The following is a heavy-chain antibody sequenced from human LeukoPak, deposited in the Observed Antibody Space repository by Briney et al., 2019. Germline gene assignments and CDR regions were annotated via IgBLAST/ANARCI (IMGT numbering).Heavy chain of an antibody. V-gene: IGHV3-20*04. CDR2: INWNGGST. CDR3: ATFTWPEYQLPPGYMDV. J-gene: IGHJ6*03. D-gene: IGHD2-2*01. Sequence: GGSLRLSCAASGFTFDDYGMSWVRQAPGKGLGWLSGINWNGGSTGYADSVKGRFTISRDNAKNSLYLQMNSLRAEDTALYYCATFTWPEYQLPPGYMDVWGKGTTVTVSS. CDR1: GFTFDDYG.